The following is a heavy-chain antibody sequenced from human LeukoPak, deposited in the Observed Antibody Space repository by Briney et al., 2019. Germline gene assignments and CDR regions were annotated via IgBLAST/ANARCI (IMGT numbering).Heavy chain of an antibody. CDR2: ITYSRSNR. J-gene: IGHJ4*02. Sequence: GGALRLSCAASGFTFSSYSRTWVRQAPGKVLEWVSYITYSRSNRYYADSVKHRVTIPRHKAKNSLYLQMNSLRVDDTAVYYCARHRLHYREYETTLAYWGQGSLVTVYS. D-gene: IGHD4-17*01. V-gene: IGHV3-21*05. CDR1: GFTFSSYS. CDR3: ARHRLHYREYETTLAY.